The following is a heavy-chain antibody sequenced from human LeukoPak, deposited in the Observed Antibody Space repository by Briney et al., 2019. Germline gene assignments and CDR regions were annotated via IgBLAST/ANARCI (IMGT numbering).Heavy chain of an antibody. CDR1: GFTFRNYW. Sequence: GGSLRLSCLASGFTFRNYWMCWVRQAPGKGPEWVANIKQDGSEEYYVDSVKGRFTISRDNAKNSLYLQMNSLRAEDTAVYYCARASMNVGATMAFDIWGQGTMVTVSS. V-gene: IGHV3-7*01. J-gene: IGHJ3*02. CDR3: ARASMNVGATMAFDI. CDR2: IKQDGSEE. D-gene: IGHD1-26*01.